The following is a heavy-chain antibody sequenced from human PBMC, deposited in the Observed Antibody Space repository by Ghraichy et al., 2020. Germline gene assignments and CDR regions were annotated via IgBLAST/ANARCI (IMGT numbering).Heavy chain of an antibody. Sequence: GGSLRLSCVASGLTFSSYGMHWVRQAPGKGLEWVAVISNDGSKTFYADSVKGRFTISRDNSQNTLYLQMNSLRAEDTAVYYVTPTHDYMRDCGMDVWGQGTTVTVSS. D-gene: IGHD4-11*01. V-gene: IGHV3-30*03. CDR1: GLTFSSYG. CDR2: ISNDGSKT. CDR3: TPTHDYMRDCGMDV. J-gene: IGHJ6*02.